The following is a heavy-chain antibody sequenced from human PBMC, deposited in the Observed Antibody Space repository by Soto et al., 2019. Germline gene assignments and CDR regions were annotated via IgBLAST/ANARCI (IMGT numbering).Heavy chain of an antibody. V-gene: IGHV4-31*03. Sequence: SETLSLTCTVSGGSISSGGYYWSWIRQHPGKGLEWIGYIYYSGSTYYNPSLKSRVTISVDTSKNQFSLKLSSVTAADTAVYYCARAKVEMATISFDYWGQGTLVTVSS. CDR1: GGSISSGGYY. CDR3: ARAKVEMATISFDY. D-gene: IGHD5-12*01. CDR2: IYYSGST. J-gene: IGHJ4*02.